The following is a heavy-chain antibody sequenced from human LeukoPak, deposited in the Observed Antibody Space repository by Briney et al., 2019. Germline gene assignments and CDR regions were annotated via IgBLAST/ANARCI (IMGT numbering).Heavy chain of an antibody. V-gene: IGHV1-46*01. J-gene: IGHJ4*02. D-gene: IGHD1-26*01. CDR3: ASLTVGATLFDY. CDR1: GYTFTSYY. CDR2: INPSGGST. Sequence: ASVKVSCKASGYTFTSYYMHWVRQAPGQGLEWMGIINPSGGSTSYAQKLQGRVTMTRDTSTSTVYMELSSLRSEDTAVYYCASLTVGATLFDYWGQGTLVTASS.